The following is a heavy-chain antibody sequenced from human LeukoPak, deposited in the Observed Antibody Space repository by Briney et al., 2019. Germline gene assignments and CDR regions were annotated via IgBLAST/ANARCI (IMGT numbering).Heavy chain of an antibody. V-gene: IGHV1-46*01. CDR3: ARAPISYSSSWYSSTHYFDY. CDR1: GYTFTSYY. Sequence: GASVKVSCKASGYTFTSYYMHWVRQAPGQGLEWMGIINPSGGSTSYAQKFQGRVTMTRDTSTSTVYMELSSLRSEDTAVYYCARAPISYSSSWYSSTHYFDYWGQGTLVTVSS. J-gene: IGHJ4*02. CDR2: INPSGGST. D-gene: IGHD6-13*01.